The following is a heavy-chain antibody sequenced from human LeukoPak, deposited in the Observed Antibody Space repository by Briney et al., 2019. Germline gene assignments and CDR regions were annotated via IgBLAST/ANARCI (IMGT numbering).Heavy chain of an antibody. CDR2: IWYDGSNK. CDR3: ARDWELGPWFDP. Sequence: GGSLRLSCAASGFTFSSYGMHWVRQAPGKGLEWVAVIWYDGSNKYYADSVKGRFTISRDNSKNTLYLQTNSLRAEDTAVYYCARDWELGPWFDPWGQGTLVTVSS. D-gene: IGHD1-26*01. V-gene: IGHV3-33*01. J-gene: IGHJ5*02. CDR1: GFTFSSYG.